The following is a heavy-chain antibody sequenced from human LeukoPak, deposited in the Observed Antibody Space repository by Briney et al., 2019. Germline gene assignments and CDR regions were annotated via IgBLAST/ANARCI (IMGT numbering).Heavy chain of an antibody. V-gene: IGHV3-43*01. Sequence: GGSLRLSCAASGFTFDDYTMHWVRQAPGKGLEWVSLISWDGGSTYYADSVKGRFTISRDNSKNSLYLQMNSLRTEDTALYYCAKGVWHYYYMDVWGKGTTVTISS. CDR2: ISWDGGST. D-gene: IGHD3-16*01. CDR1: GFTFDDYT. CDR3: AKGVWHYYYMDV. J-gene: IGHJ6*03.